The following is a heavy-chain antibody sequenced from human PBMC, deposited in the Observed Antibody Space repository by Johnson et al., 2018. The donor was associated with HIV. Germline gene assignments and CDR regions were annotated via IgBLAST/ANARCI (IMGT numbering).Heavy chain of an antibody. J-gene: IGHJ3*02. CDR2: IHSGGSV. CDR1: DFSVSKNY. Sequence: VQLVESGGGLIQRGGSLRLSCVASDFSVSKNYMSWVRQAPGKGLEWVSVIHSGGSVRDAEAVRGRVTISRDNSKNTLYLQMNSLRAEDTAVYYCARSPETGDRLWRAFDIWGHGTMVTVSS. D-gene: IGHD4-17*01. CDR3: ARSPETGDRLWRAFDI. V-gene: IGHV3-53*01.